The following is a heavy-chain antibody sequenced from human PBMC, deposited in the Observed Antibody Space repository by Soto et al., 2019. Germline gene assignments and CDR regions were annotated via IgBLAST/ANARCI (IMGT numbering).Heavy chain of an antibody. CDR3: ASGFIAVDGTERAPFDF. D-gene: IGHD6-19*01. Sequence: ASLKLCWKVAGYAYTGYGISLVRQATGQGLEWMAWISGYNANTKNAQKFQGRVTMTTDTSISTAYLQWSSLKASDTAMYYCASGFIAVDGTERAPFDFWGQGHLVSVSS. CDR1: GYAYTGYG. J-gene: IGHJ4*02. CDR2: ISGYNANT. V-gene: IGHV1-18*04.